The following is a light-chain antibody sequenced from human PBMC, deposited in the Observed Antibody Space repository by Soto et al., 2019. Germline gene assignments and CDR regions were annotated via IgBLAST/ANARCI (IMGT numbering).Light chain of an antibody. CDR3: QQRSNWPYT. CDR1: QSINSY. V-gene: IGKV3-11*01. Sequence: EIVLTQSPATLSLSPGERATLSCRASQSINSYLVWYQQKPGQAPRLLIYDASNRATGIPARFSGSGSGTDFTLTISSLEPEDFTVYYCQQRSNWPYTFGQGTKLEIK. CDR2: DAS. J-gene: IGKJ2*01.